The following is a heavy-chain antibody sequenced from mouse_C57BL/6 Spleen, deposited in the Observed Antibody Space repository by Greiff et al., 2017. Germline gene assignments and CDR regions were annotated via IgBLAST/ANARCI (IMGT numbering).Heavy chain of an antibody. J-gene: IGHJ1*03. V-gene: IGHV1-64*01. CDR2: IHPNSGST. CDR3: ARWGYYGSSGYFDV. Sequence: QVQLQQPGAELVKPGASVKLSCKASGYTFTSYWMHWVKQRPGQGLEWIGMIHPNSGSTNYKEKFKSKATLTVEKSSSTAYMQLSSLTSEDSAVYYCARWGYYGSSGYFDVWGTGTTVTVSS. CDR1: GYTFTSYW. D-gene: IGHD1-1*01.